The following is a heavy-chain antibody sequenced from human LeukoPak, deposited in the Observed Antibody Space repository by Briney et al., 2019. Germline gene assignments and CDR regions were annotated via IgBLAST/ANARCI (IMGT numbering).Heavy chain of an antibody. Sequence: ASVKVSCKASGYTFTGYYMHWVRQAPGQGLEWMGWINPNSGGTNYAQKFQGRVTMTRDTSISTAYMELSRLRSDDTAVYYCATSSYDFWSGYRSLITNYYYYMDVWGKGTTVTVSS. CDR1: GYTFTGYY. V-gene: IGHV1-2*02. CDR3: ATSSYDFWSGYRSLITNYYYYMDV. D-gene: IGHD3-3*01. J-gene: IGHJ6*03. CDR2: INPNSGGT.